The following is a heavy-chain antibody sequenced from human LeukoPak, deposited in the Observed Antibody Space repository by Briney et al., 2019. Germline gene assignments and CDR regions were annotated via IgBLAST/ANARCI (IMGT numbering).Heavy chain of an antibody. CDR3: ARDGEPLPYYYDSSGSFDY. V-gene: IGHV1-18*01. D-gene: IGHD3-22*01. J-gene: IGHJ4*02. CDR2: ISAYNGNT. Sequence: ASVKVSCKASGYTFTSYGISWVRQAPGQGLEWMGWISAYNGNTNYAQKLQGRVTMTTDTSTSTAYMELRSLRSDDTAVYYCARDGEPLPYYYDSSGSFDYWGQGTLVTVAS. CDR1: GYTFTSYG.